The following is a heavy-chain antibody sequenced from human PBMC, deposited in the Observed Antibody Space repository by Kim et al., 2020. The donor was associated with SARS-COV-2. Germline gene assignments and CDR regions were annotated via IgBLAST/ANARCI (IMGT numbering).Heavy chain of an antibody. D-gene: IGHD6-6*01. CDR3: ASHHRDSSSSGSFDY. J-gene: IGHJ4*02. V-gene: IGHV4-30-2*05. Sequence: PALKGRVTISVDTSKNQFSLKLSSVTAADTAVYYCASHHRDSSSSGSFDYWGQGTLVTVSS.